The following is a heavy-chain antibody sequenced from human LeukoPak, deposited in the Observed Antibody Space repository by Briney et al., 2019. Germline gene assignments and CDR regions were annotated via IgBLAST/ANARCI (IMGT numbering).Heavy chain of an antibody. V-gene: IGHV4-59*01. CDR3: ARSTRSWFDP. CDR1: GASITNYY. D-gene: IGHD3-10*01. Sequence: SETLSLTCTVSGASITNYYWSWIRQPPGIKRLEWIGYIYYSGSTNYNPSLKSRVTISVDTSNNQFSLKLTSVTAADTAVYYCARSTRSWFDPWGQGTLVTASS. J-gene: IGHJ5*02. CDR2: IYYSGST.